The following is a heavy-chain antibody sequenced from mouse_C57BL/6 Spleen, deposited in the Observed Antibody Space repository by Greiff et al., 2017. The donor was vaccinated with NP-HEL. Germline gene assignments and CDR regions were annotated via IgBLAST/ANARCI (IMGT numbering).Heavy chain of an antibody. V-gene: IGHV3-6*01. CDR3: ASSYDGYYVSYFDV. CDR2: ISYDGSN. D-gene: IGHD2-3*01. Sequence: EVQLQESGPGLVKPSQSLSLTCSVTGYSITSGYYWNWIRQFPGNKLEWMGYISYDGSNNYNPSLKNRISITRDTSKNQFFLKLNSVTTEDTATYYCASSYDGYYVSYFDVWGTGTTVTVSS. J-gene: IGHJ1*03. CDR1: GYSITSGYY.